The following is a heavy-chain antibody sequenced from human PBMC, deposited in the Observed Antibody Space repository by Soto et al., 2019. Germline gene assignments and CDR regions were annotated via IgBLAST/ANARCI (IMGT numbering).Heavy chain of an antibody. V-gene: IGHV4-59*01. J-gene: IGHJ4*02. CDR1: GGSISNFY. Sequence: SDTLSLTCTVSGGSISNFYWSWLGQPPGKGKESIDDISYSANTNYNPSFTSQVSTSIDTSKSRLSMDLTSVPAADTAVYYCARAPMGLSRSYFDSWGQGTPVTVSS. CDR2: ISYSANT. CDR3: ARAPMGLSRSYFDS. D-gene: IGHD2-8*01.